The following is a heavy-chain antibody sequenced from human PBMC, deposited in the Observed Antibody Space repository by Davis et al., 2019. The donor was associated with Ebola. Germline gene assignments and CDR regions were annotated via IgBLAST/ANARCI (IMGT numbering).Heavy chain of an antibody. CDR1: GGSFSGYY. CDR2: INHSGNT. Sequence: MPSETLSLTCAVYGGSFSGYYWSWIRQPPGKGLEWIGEINHSGNTNYNPSLKSRVTISVDTSKNQFSLKLSSVPAADTAVYYCARTSMAARRVQGNYYYGMDVWGQGTTVTVSS. J-gene: IGHJ6*02. CDR3: ARTSMAARRVQGNYYYGMDV. V-gene: IGHV4-34*01. D-gene: IGHD6-6*01.